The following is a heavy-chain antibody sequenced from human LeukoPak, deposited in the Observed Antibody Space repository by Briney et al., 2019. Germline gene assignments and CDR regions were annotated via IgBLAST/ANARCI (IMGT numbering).Heavy chain of an antibody. J-gene: IGHJ6*03. D-gene: IGHD6-6*01. CDR3: ARDQWDSSSSESYYYYYMDV. V-gene: IGHV3-21*01. CDR2: ISSSSSYI. Sequence: GGSLRLSCTTSGFNFRAYWMAWVRQAPGKGLEWVSSISSSSSYIHYADSVKGRFTISRDNAKNSLYLQMNSLRAEDTAVYYCARDQWDSSSSESYYYYYMDVWGKGTTVTVSS. CDR1: GFNFRAYW.